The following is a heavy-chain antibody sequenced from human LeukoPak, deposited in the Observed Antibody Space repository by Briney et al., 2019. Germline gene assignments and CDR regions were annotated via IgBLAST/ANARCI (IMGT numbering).Heavy chain of an antibody. D-gene: IGHD2-15*01. CDR3: ARDQGFHFQHMDV. V-gene: IGHV3-21*01. CDR2: ISSRSSHI. Sequence: SGGSLRLSCAASGFTFSYYSMNWVRQTPGKGLEWVSSISSRSSHIDYADSMKGRFTISRDDAKNSLHLQMNSPRVEDTAVYYCARDQGFHFQHMDVWGKGTTVIASS. J-gene: IGHJ6*03. CDR1: GFTFSYYS.